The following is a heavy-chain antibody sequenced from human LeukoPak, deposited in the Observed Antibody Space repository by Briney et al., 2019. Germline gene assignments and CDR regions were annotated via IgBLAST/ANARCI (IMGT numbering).Heavy chain of an antibody. CDR3: ARERDSYDSSGYYDYFFYYMDV. CDR1: GGSISSYY. J-gene: IGHJ6*03. CDR2: IYSSGST. V-gene: IGHV4-4*07. D-gene: IGHD3-22*01. Sequence: SETLSLTCTVSGGSISSYYWNWIRQPAGKGLEWIGRIYSSGSTNYNPSLKSRVTMSVDTSKNQFSLKLSSVTAADTAVSYCARERDSYDSSGYYDYFFYYMDVWGKGTTVTVSS.